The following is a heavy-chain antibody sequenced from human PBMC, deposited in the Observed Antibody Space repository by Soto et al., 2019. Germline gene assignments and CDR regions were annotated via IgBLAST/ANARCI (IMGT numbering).Heavy chain of an antibody. V-gene: IGHV1-69*13. CDR3: ASQNPMSIAAPTNAFEI. Sequence: SVKVSCKASGGTFISYAISWVRQAPGQGLEWMGGIIPIFGTANYAQKFQGRVTITADESTSTAYMELSSLRSEDTAVYYCASQNPMSIAAPTNAFEIWGQGTMVTVSS. CDR2: IIPIFGTA. J-gene: IGHJ3*02. D-gene: IGHD6-6*01. CDR1: GGTFISYA.